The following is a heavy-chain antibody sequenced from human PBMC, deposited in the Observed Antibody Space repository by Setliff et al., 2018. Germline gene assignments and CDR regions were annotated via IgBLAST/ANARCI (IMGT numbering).Heavy chain of an antibody. CDR2: IIPLFETT. V-gene: IGHV1-69*06. Sequence: SVKVSCKASGYTFTSYYMHWVRQAPGQGLEWMGRIIPLFETTNYVEKFQGRVTITEDKSTSTAYMELSSLRSEDTAVYYCSRGRERDYNFWSGYYTYYYHGMDVWGQGPRAPSP. CDR1: GYTFTSYY. CDR3: SRGRERDYNFWSGYYTYYYHGMDV. D-gene: IGHD3-3*01. J-gene: IGHJ6*02.